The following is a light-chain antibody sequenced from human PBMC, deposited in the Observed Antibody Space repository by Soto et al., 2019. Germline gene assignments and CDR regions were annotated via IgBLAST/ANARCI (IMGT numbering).Light chain of an antibody. Sequence: EIVLTQSPGTLSLSPGERATLSCRASQSVSNNYLAWYQQKPGQAPRLLIYGASSRATGIPDRFSGSGSETDFTLTISSLQAEDVAVYYCQQYYSTWTFGQGTKVDIK. CDR2: GAS. J-gene: IGKJ1*01. CDR1: QSVSNNY. CDR3: QQYYSTWT. V-gene: IGKV3-20*01.